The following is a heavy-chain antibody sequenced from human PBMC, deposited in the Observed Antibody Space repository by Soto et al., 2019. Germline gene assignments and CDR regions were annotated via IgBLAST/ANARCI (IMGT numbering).Heavy chain of an antibody. CDR2: ISQSGNT. J-gene: IGHJ4*02. V-gene: IGHV4-34*01. CDR3: ARAPKVSGSSQTRPDF. D-gene: IGHD6-6*01. CDR1: SGSFIGCY. Sequence: ASETEGLTCCVYSGSFIGCYWSWIRQPPGKGLEWIGEISQSGNTNYSPSLKSRVSISIDTSKKQFSLNLASVSAADTAVYYCARAPKVSGSSQTRPDFWGQGTQVTVFS.